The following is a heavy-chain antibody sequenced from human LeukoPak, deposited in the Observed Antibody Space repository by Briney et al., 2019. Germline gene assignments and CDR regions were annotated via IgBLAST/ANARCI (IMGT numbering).Heavy chain of an antibody. D-gene: IGHD1-26*01. Sequence: QAGGSLRLSCAASGFTFSSYSMNWVRQAPGKGLEWVAFIRYDGSNKYYADSVKGRFTISRDNSKNTLYLQMNSLRAEDTAVYYCAKDRYSGSYLAYWGQGALVTVSS. CDR3: AKDRYSGSYLAY. J-gene: IGHJ4*02. CDR1: GFTFSSYS. CDR2: IRYDGSNK. V-gene: IGHV3-30*02.